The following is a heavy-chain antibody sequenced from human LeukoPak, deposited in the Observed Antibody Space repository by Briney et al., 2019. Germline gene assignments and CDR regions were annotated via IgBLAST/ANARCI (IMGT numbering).Heavy chain of an antibody. CDR3: AKDLYTVPGACDH. J-gene: IGHJ4*02. Sequence: PGGSLRLSCAASGFTFSSYAMTWVRQAPGKGLEWVSGISGSGDGRYYTDSVKGRFTISRDISRTTVYLQMNSLTVEDTAIYYCAKDLYTVPGACDHWGQGTLVTVSS. D-gene: IGHD6-19*01. CDR1: GFTFSSYA. CDR2: ISGSGDGR. V-gene: IGHV3-23*01.